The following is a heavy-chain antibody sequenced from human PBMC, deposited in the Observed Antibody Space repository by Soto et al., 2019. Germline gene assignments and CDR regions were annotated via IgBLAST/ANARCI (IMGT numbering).Heavy chain of an antibody. D-gene: IGHD2-21*02. CDR3: AKYTQVVVTAYFDS. CDR1: GFTLSSYA. CDR2: ISGSGGSP. Sequence: EVQLLESGGGLVQPGGSLRLSCASSGFTLSSYAMSWVRRAPGKGLEWVSGISGSGGSPYYADSVKGRFTISRDNSKNTLYLQMNSLRAEDTAVYYCAKYTQVVVTAYFDSWGQGALVSVSS. J-gene: IGHJ4*02. V-gene: IGHV3-23*01.